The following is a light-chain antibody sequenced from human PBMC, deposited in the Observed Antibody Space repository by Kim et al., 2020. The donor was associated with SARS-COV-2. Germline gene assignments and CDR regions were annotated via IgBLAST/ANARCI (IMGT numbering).Light chain of an antibody. J-gene: IGKJ4*01. Sequence: DIVMTQSPLSLPVTPGEPASISCRSSQRLLHSNGNNYLDWYLQKPGQPPQLLIYLGSNRASGVPDRFSGSGSGTDFTLKISRVEAEDVGVYYCMQILQTPLTFGGGTKVDIK. CDR1: QRLLHSNGNNY. V-gene: IGKV2-28*01. CDR2: LGS. CDR3: MQILQTPLT.